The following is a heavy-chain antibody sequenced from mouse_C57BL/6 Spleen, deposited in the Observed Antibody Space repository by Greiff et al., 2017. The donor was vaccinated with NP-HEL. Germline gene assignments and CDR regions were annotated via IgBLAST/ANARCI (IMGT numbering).Heavy chain of an antibody. J-gene: IGHJ3*01. CDR1: GYTFTSYD. Sequence: QVQLQQSGPELVKPGASVKLSCTASGYTFTSYDINWVQQRPGQGLEWIGWIYPRDGSTKYNEKFKGKATLTVDTSSSTAYMELHSLTSEDSAVYFCARKDYGSSSWFAYWGQGTLVTVSA. D-gene: IGHD1-1*01. CDR2: IYPRDGST. V-gene: IGHV1-85*01. CDR3: ARKDYGSSSWFAY.